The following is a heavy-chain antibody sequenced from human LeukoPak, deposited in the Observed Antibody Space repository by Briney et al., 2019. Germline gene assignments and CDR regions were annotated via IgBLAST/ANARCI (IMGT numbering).Heavy chain of an antibody. CDR2: IYYSGST. CDR3: ARDVYYDSSGPLDY. V-gene: IGHV4-30-4*01. Sequence: SQTLSLTCTVSGGSISSGDYYWSWIRQPPGKGLEWIGYIYYSGSTYYNPSLKSRDTISVDTSKNQFSLKLSSVTAADTAVYYCARDVYYDSSGPLDYWGQGTLVTVSS. D-gene: IGHD3-22*01. J-gene: IGHJ4*02. CDR1: GGSISSGDYY.